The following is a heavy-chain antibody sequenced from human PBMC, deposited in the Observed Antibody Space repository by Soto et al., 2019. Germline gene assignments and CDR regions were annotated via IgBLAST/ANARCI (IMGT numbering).Heavy chain of an antibody. CDR1: GGSISTRNW. D-gene: IGHD3-10*01. J-gene: IGHJ4*02. CDR3: ARRWGEGRVDY. CDR2: IYHSGNT. Sequence: QVQLQESGPGLVKPSGTLSLTGAGSGGSISTRNWLSWVRKPPGKGLEWNGEIYHSGNTNYNPSLKSRVTIALDKSRNHFSLTLSSVTAADTAVYYCARRWGEGRVDYWGQRTLVTSSS. V-gene: IGHV4-4*02.